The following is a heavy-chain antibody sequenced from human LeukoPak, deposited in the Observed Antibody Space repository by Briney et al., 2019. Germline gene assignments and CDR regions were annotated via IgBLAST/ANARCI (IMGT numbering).Heavy chain of an antibody. CDR2: ISSSSSYI. Sequence: PGRSLRLSCAASGFTFSSYSMNWVRQAPGKGLEWVSSISSSSSYIYYADSVKGRFTISRDNAKNSLYLQMNSLRAEDTAVYYCATHYGSGSYDAFDIWGQGTMVTVSS. CDR1: GFTFSSYS. D-gene: IGHD3-10*01. V-gene: IGHV3-21*01. J-gene: IGHJ3*02. CDR3: ATHYGSGSYDAFDI.